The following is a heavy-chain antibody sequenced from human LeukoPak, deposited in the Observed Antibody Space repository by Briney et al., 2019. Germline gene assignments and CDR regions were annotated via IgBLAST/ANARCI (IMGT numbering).Heavy chain of an antibody. J-gene: IGHJ4*02. CDR2: IWYDGSNK. Sequence: PGGSLRLSCAASGFTFSSYGMHWVRQAPGKGLEWVAVIWYDGSNKYYADSVKGRFTISRDNSKNTVYFQMSNLRVEDTAVYYCTRVPYDSSGFGIFDYWGQGTLVTVSS. CDR1: GFTFSSYG. V-gene: IGHV3-33*01. CDR3: TRVPYDSSGFGIFDY. D-gene: IGHD3-22*01.